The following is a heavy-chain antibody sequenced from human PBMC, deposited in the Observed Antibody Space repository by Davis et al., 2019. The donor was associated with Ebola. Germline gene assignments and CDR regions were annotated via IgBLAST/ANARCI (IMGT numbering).Heavy chain of an antibody. D-gene: IGHD3-22*01. Sequence: PSETLSLTCTVSGGSISSGSYYWSWIRQPAGKGLEWIGHIYTSGSTNYNPSLKSRVTISLDTSKNQFSLKLSSVTAADTAVYYCARECYYDSSGYYYTADVWGQGTTVTVSS. CDR1: GGSISSGSYY. CDR2: IYTSGST. V-gene: IGHV4-61*09. CDR3: ARECYYDSSGYYYTADV. J-gene: IGHJ6*02.